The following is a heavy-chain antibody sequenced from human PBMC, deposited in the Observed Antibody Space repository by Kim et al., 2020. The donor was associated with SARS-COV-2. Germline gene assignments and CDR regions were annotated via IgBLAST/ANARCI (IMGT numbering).Heavy chain of an antibody. CDR3: ARAEKYYDILTGYYMLGFGWFDP. J-gene: IGHJ5*02. Sequence: ETLSLTCAVYGGSFSGYYWSWIRQPPGKGLEWIGEINHSGSTNYNPSLKSRVTISVDTSKNQFSLKLSSVTAADTAVYYCARAEKYYDILTGYYMLGFGWFDPWGQGTLVTVSS. CDR1: GGSFSGYY. D-gene: IGHD3-9*01. V-gene: IGHV4-34*01. CDR2: INHSGST.